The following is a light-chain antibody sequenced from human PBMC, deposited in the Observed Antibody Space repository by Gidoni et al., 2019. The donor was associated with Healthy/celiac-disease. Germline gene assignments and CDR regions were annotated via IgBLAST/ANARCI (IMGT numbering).Light chain of an antibody. CDR1: QSISSY. Sequence: DIQITQSPSSLSASVGDRVTITCRASQSISSYLNWYQKKPGKAHKLLIYAASSLQSGVPSRFSGSGSGTDFTLTISSLQPEDFATYYCQQSYSTPPWTFGQGTKVEIK. CDR2: AAS. J-gene: IGKJ1*01. V-gene: IGKV1-39*01. CDR3: QQSYSTPPWT.